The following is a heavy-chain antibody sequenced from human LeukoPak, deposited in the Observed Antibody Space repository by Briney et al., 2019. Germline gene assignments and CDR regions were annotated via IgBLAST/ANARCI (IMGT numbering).Heavy chain of an antibody. V-gene: IGHV4-39*01. J-gene: IGHJ4*02. Sequence: SETLSLTCTVSGGSISSSSYYWGWIRQPPGKGLEWIGSIYYSGSTYYNPSLKSRVTISVDTSKNQFSLKLSSVTAADTAVYYCARLGYCSGGSCYIFYFDYWGQGTLVTVSS. CDR2: IYYSGST. D-gene: IGHD2-15*01. CDR1: GGSISSSSYY. CDR3: ARLGYCSGGSCYIFYFDY.